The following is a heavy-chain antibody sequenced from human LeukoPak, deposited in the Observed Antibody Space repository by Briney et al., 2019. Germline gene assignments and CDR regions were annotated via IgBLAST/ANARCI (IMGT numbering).Heavy chain of an antibody. CDR1: GGSISSSSYY. V-gene: IGHV4-39*01. Sequence: SETLSLTCTVSGGSISSSSYYWGWIRQPPGKGLDWIGNIYYTGSTYYNPSLKSRVTISVDTSKNQFSLKLRSVTAADTAVFYCARRDTVNGMDVWGQGTTVTVSS. J-gene: IGHJ6*02. D-gene: IGHD5-18*01. CDR2: IYYTGST. CDR3: ARRDTVNGMDV.